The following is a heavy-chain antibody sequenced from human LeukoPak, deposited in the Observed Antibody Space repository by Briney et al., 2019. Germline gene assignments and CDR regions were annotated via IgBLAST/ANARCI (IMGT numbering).Heavy chain of an antibody. J-gene: IGHJ4*02. CDR2: INPNSDGT. D-gene: IGHD3-22*01. Sequence: ASVKVSCKASGYTFTGYYMHWVRQAPGQGLEWMGRINPNSDGTNYAQKFQGRVTMTRDTSISTAYMELSRLRSDDTAVYYCVLYDSSGYYYFDYWGQGTLVTVSS. CDR3: VLYDSSGYYYFDY. CDR1: GYTFTGYY. V-gene: IGHV1-2*06.